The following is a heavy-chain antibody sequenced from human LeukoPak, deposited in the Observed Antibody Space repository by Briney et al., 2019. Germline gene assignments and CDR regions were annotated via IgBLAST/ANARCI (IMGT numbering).Heavy chain of an antibody. Sequence: SETLSLTCTVSGGSISSSSYYWGWIRQPPGKGLEWIGSIYYSGSTNYNPSLKSRVTISVDTSKNQFSLKLSSVTAADTAVYYCARLGTPIAVQYYFDYWGQGTLVTVSS. CDR3: ARLGTPIAVQYYFDY. CDR1: GGSISSSSYY. D-gene: IGHD6-19*01. J-gene: IGHJ4*02. V-gene: IGHV4-39*07. CDR2: IYYSGST.